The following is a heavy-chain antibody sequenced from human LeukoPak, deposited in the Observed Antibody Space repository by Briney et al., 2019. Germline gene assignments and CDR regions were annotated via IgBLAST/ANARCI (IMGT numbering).Heavy chain of an antibody. Sequence: GGSLRLSCAASGFTSRNYWMTWVRQAPGKGLEFVASINQDGRETYYLDSMNGRLTISRDTARNSLHLQMNSLGAEDTAVYYCASIGFYGDYQWLGYWGQGTLVTVSS. V-gene: IGHV3-7*01. J-gene: IGHJ4*02. CDR3: ASIGFYGDYQWLGY. CDR2: INQDGRET. D-gene: IGHD4-17*01. CDR1: GFTSRNYW.